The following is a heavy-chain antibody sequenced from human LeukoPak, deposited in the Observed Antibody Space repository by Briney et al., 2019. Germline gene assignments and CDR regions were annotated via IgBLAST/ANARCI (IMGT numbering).Heavy chain of an antibody. V-gene: IGHV3-30*18. CDR3: AKDVEWGITMIVVDTELSGTSPDY. J-gene: IGHJ4*02. D-gene: IGHD3-22*01. Sequence: PGGSLRLSCAASGFTFSSYGMHWVRQAPGKGLEWVAVISYDGSNKYYADSVKGRFTISRDNSKNTLYLQMNSLRAEDTAVYYCAKDVEWGITMIVVDTELSGTSPDYWGQGTLVTVSS. CDR2: ISYDGSNK. CDR1: GFTFSSYG.